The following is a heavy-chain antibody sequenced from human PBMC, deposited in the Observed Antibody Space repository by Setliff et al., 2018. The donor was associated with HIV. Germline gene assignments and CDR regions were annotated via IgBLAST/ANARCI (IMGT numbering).Heavy chain of an antibody. J-gene: IGHJ3*02. CDR3: ARDSGRRNDAFDI. Sequence: PSETLSLTCTVSGGSISSGDYYWSWIRQTPGKGLEWIGYIYYSGSTYYNPSLKSRVTISVDTSKNQFSLKLSSVTAADTAVYYCARDSGRRNDAFDIWGQGTMVTVSS. V-gene: IGHV4-30-4*08. CDR2: IYYSGST. CDR1: GGSISSGDYY. D-gene: IGHD3-10*01.